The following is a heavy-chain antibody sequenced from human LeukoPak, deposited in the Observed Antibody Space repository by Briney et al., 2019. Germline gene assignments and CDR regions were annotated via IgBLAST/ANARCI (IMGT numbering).Heavy chain of an antibody. J-gene: IGHJ3*02. V-gene: IGHV3-11*04. CDR3: ARGDADIGFGVVCDAFDI. CDR1: GFTFSDYY. D-gene: IGHD3-3*01. CDR2: ISSSGSTI. Sequence: GGSLRLSCAASGFTFSDYYMSWIRQAPGKGLEWVSYISSSGSTIYYAASEKGRFTTSRDYAKNSLYLLMNSLRAEDTAVYYCARGDADIGFGVVCDAFDIWGEGTMVTVSS.